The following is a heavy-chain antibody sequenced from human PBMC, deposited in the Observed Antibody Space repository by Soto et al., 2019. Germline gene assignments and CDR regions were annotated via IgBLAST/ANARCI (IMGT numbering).Heavy chain of an antibody. V-gene: IGHV4-30-4*01. D-gene: IGHD6-6*01. CDR2: IYYSGNT. CDR3: AREYSSSAGWFDP. J-gene: IGHJ5*02. CDR1: GGSISSGYYY. Sequence: LSLTCSVSGGSISSGYYYWSWIRQPPGKGLEWIENIYYSGNTYYNPSLKSRLIISIDTSKKQFSLKLSSVTAADTAVYYCAREYSSSAGWFDPWGQGTLVTVSS.